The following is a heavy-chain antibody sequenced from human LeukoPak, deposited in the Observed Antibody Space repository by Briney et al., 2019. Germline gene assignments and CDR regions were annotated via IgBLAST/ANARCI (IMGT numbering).Heavy chain of an antibody. Sequence: SETLSLTCAVYGGSFSGYYWSWIRQPPGKGLEWIGEINHSGSTNYNPSLKSRVTISVDTSKNQFSLKLSSVTAADTAVYYCAILYSSSWYGKRDYWGQGTLVTVSS. CDR1: GGSFSGYY. CDR2: INHSGST. D-gene: IGHD6-13*01. J-gene: IGHJ4*02. CDR3: AILYSSSWYGKRDY. V-gene: IGHV4-34*01.